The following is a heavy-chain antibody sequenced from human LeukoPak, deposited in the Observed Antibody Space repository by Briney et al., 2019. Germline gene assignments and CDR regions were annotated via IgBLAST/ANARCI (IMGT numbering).Heavy chain of an antibody. J-gene: IGHJ4*02. CDR1: GGSISSSSYY. D-gene: IGHD5-12*01. CDR2: IYYSGST. CDR3: ARDTVATGRINYFDY. Sequence: SETLSLTCTVSGGSISSSSYYWGWIRQPPGKGLEWIGSIYYSGSTYYNPSLKSRVTISVDTSKNQFSLKLSSVTAADTAVYYCARDTVATGRINYFDYWGQGTLVTVSS. V-gene: IGHV4-39*02.